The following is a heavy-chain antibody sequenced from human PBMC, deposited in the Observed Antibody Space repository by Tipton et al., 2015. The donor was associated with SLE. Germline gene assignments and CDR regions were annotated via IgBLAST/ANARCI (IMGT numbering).Heavy chain of an antibody. CDR3: AVASGYQYHDAFDI. CDR1: GYTFTSYG. V-gene: IGHV1-18*01. J-gene: IGHJ3*02. D-gene: IGHD3-3*01. Sequence: QSGAEVKKPGASVKVSCKASGYTFTSYGISWVRQAPGQGLEWMGWISAYNGNTNYAQKPQGRVTMTTDTSTSTAYMELRSLRSDDTAVYCCAVASGYQYHDAFDIWGQGTMVTVSS. CDR2: ISAYNGNT.